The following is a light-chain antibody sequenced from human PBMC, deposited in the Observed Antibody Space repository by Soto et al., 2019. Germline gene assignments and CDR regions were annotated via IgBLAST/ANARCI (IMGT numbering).Light chain of an antibody. Sequence: QSALTQPRSVSGSPGQSVTISCTGTSSDVGYYDYVSWYQQHPGKAPKLMIYDVSKRPSGVPDRFSGSKFGNTASLTISGLQAEDEADYYCSSYTSSSTVVFGGGTKLTVL. CDR1: SSDVGYYDY. CDR2: DVS. CDR3: SSYTSSSTVV. J-gene: IGLJ2*01. V-gene: IGLV2-11*01.